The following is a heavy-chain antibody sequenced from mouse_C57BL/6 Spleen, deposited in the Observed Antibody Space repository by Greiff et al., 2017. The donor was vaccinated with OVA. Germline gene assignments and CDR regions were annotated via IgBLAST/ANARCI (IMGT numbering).Heavy chain of an antibody. CDR2: IWGGGST. D-gene: IGHD3-2*02. CDR3: AKRDSSAWFAY. J-gene: IGHJ3*01. V-gene: IGHV2-9*01. Sequence: VERVESGPGLVAPSQSLSITCTVSGFSLTSYGVDWVRQPPGKGLEWLGVIWGGGSTNYNSALMSRLSISKDNSKSQVFLKMDSLQTDDAAMYYCAKRDSSAWFAYWGQGTLVTVSA. CDR1: GFSLTSYG.